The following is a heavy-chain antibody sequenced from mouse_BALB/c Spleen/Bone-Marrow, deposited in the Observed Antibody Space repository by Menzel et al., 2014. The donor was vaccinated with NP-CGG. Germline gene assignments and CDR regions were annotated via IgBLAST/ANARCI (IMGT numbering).Heavy chain of an antibody. D-gene: IGHD1-1*01. V-gene: IGHV5-12-2*01. CDR1: GFTFSSYT. Sequence: EVMLVESGGGLVRPGGSLKLSCAASGFTFSSYTMSWVRQTPEKRLEWVAYISNGGGSTYYPDTVKGRFTISRDNAKNTLYLQMSSLKSEDTAMYYCARHGYYGSRAMDYWGQGTSVTVSS. CDR3: ARHGYYGSRAMDY. CDR2: ISNGGGST. J-gene: IGHJ4*01.